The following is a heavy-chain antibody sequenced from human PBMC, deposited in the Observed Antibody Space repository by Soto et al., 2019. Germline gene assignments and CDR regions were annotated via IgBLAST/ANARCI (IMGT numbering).Heavy chain of an antibody. CDR3: VKDFSGYSYGTSFDY. J-gene: IGHJ4*02. D-gene: IGHD5-18*01. Sequence: QVQLVESGGGVVQPGRSLRLSCAASGFTFSTYGMHWVRQAPGKGLEWVAVISYDGSNKYYADSVKGRFTISRDNSENTLYLQMNSLTAEDTAVYYCVKDFSGYSYGTSFDYWGQGTLVTVSS. V-gene: IGHV3-30*18. CDR2: ISYDGSNK. CDR1: GFTFSTYG.